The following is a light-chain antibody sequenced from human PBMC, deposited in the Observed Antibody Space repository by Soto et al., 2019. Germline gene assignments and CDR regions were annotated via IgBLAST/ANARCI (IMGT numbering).Light chain of an antibody. CDR1: QSVDNY. J-gene: IGKJ4*01. CDR2: DAS. V-gene: IGKV3-11*01. CDR3: QQRSSWPLT. Sequence: EIVLTQSPATLSLSPGERATLSCRASQSVDNYLAWYQQKPGQAPRLLIYDASNWATGIPPRFSGSGSGTDFTLTISSLEPEDFAVYYCQQRSSWPLTVGGGTKVEIK.